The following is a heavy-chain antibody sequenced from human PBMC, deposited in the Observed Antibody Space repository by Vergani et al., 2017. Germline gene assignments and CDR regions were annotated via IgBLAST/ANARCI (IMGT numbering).Heavy chain of an antibody. CDR3: AKGIIAAACNLDS. Sequence: EVPLLESGGGLVRPGGSLRLSCAASGFTFSSYAMTWVRQAPGKGLEWVSVISASSSTTYYADSVKGRFTISRDNSKKILFRQMDSLRPEDAAVYCCAKGIIAAACNLDSWGQGTLVSVSS. D-gene: IGHD6-13*01. J-gene: IGHJ4*02. V-gene: IGHV3-23*01. CDR1: GFTFSSYA. CDR2: ISASSSTT.